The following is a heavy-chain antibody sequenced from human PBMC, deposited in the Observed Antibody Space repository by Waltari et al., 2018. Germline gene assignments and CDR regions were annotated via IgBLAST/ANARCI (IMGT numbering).Heavy chain of an antibody. CDR1: GYTFTGYY. D-gene: IGHD6-13*01. J-gene: IGHJ4*02. CDR3: TRGGLDSSSWSSH. V-gene: IGHV1-2*06. Sequence: QVQLVQSGAEVKKPGASVKVSCKASGYTFTGYYMHWVRQAPGQGLEWMVRINPNRGGTNYAQKFQGRVTMTRDTSISTAYMELSRLRSDDTAVYYCTRGGLDSSSWSSHWGQGTLVTVSS. CDR2: INPNRGGT.